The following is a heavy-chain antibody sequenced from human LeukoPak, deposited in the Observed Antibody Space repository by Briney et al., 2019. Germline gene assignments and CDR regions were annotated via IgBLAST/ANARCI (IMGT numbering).Heavy chain of an antibody. CDR2: IYYSGST. CDR3: ARDEAYDILTGYNSYYFDY. Sequence: SETLSLTCTVSGGSISSYYWSWIRQPPGKGLGGIGYIYYSGSTNYNPSLKSRVTISVDTSKNQFSLKLSSVTAADTAVYYCARDEAYDILTGYNSYYFDYWGQGTLVTVSS. J-gene: IGHJ4*02. V-gene: IGHV4-59*01. CDR1: GGSISSYY. D-gene: IGHD3-9*01.